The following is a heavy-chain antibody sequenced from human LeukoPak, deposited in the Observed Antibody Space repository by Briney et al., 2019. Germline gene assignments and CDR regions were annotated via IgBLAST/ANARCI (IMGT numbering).Heavy chain of an antibody. CDR3: AKVGIGHGSSWSPPLYYYYGMDV. V-gene: IGHV3-30*18. CDR1: GFTFSSYG. D-gene: IGHD6-13*01. Sequence: GGSLRLSCAASGFTFSSYGMHWVRQAPGKGLEWVAVISYDGSNKYYADSVKGRFTISRDNSKNTLYLQMNSLRAEDTAVYYCAKVGIGHGSSWSPPLYYYYGMDVWGQGTTVTVSS. CDR2: ISYDGSNK. J-gene: IGHJ6*02.